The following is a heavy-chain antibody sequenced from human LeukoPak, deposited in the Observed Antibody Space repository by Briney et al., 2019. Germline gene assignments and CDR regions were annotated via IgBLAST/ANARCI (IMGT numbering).Heavy chain of an antibody. CDR3: ARASPITIFGVVIPNWFDP. Sequence: ASVKVSCKASGYTFTSYYMHWVRQAPGQGLEWMGIINPSGGSTSYAQKFQGRVTMTRDTSTSTVYMELSSLRPEDTAVYYCARASPITIFGVVIPNWFDPWGQGTLVTVSS. J-gene: IGHJ5*02. CDR1: GYTFTSYY. CDR2: INPSGGST. V-gene: IGHV1-46*01. D-gene: IGHD3-3*01.